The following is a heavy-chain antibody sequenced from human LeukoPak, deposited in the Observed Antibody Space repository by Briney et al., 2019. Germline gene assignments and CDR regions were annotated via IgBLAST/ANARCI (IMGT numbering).Heavy chain of an antibody. D-gene: IGHD5-12*01. J-gene: IGHJ5*02. CDR1: GYTFTGYY. CDR3: ARVEWLRLAQQLETNWFDP. V-gene: IGHV1-2*02. Sequence: GASVKASCKASGYTFTGYYMHWVRQAPGQGLEWMGWINPNSGGTNYAQKFQGRVTMTRDTSISAAYMELSRLRSDDTAVYYCARVEWLRLAQQLETNWFDPWGQGTLVTVSS. CDR2: INPNSGGT.